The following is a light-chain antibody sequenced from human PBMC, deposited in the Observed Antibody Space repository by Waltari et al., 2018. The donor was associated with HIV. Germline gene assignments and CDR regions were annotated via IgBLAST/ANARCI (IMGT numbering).Light chain of an antibody. CDR3: QAWGTGTQVV. CDR1: SGHSRYA. CDR2: LNSDGSH. V-gene: IGLV4-69*01. J-gene: IGLJ2*01. Sequence: QLVLTQSPSASASLGASVTLTCTLSSGHSRYAIAWHQQQPEKGPRELMMLNSDGSHRRGDGIPARFSGSRSGAERYLTLSSLQSEDEADYYCQAWGTGTQVVFGGGTKLTVL.